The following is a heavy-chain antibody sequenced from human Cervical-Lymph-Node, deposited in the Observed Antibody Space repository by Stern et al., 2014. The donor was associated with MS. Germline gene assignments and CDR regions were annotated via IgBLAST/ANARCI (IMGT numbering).Heavy chain of an antibody. CDR3: ARQRYFDY. CDR1: GYTFTSYW. Sequence: EMQLVESGPEVKRPGESLKISCQAYGYTFTSYWIGWVRQMPGKGLEWIAIIFPGGSDIRYSPSFQGQVTISADKSSSTAYLQWNNLKASDTAIYYCARQRYFDYWGQGTLVTVSS. J-gene: IGHJ4*02. V-gene: IGHV5-51*01. CDR2: IFPGGSDI.